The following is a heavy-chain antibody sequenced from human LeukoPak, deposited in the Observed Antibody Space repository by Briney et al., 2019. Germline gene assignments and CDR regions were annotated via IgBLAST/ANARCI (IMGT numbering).Heavy chain of an antibody. CDR3: ARQAWGIGRFGEFAPYYFDY. CDR1: GYSFTSYW. Sequence: GESLKISCKGSGYSFTSYWIGWVRQMPGKGLEWMGIIYPGDSDTRYSPSFQGQVTISADKSISTAYLQWSSLKASDTAMYYCARQAWGIGRFGEFAPYYFDYWGQGTLVTVSS. V-gene: IGHV5-51*01. D-gene: IGHD3-10*01. CDR2: IYPGDSDT. J-gene: IGHJ4*02.